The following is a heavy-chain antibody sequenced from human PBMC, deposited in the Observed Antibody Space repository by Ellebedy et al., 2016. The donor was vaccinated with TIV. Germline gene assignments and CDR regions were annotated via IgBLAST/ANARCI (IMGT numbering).Heavy chain of an antibody. D-gene: IGHD3-10*01. CDR2: INPNSGGT. CDR3: ARTWFGELTAPFDY. Sequence: AASVKVSCKASGYTFTSYDINWVRQATGQGLEWMGWINPNSGGTNYAQKFQGRVTMTRDTSISTAYMELSRLRSDDTAVYYCARTWFGELTAPFDYWGQGTLVTVSS. CDR1: GYTFTSYD. V-gene: IGHV1-2*02. J-gene: IGHJ4*02.